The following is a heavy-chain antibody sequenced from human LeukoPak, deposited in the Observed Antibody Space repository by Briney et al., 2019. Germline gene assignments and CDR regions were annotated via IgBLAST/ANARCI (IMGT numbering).Heavy chain of an antibody. V-gene: IGHV3-21*01. CDR2: ISSSGTYI. CDR1: GFTFSTYT. Sequence: GSLRLSCAASGFTFSTYTMNWVRQASGKGLEWVSFISSSGTYIFYADSVKGRFTISRDNAKNSLYLQMSSLRSEDTAIYYCARDNVAWNDVHWFDPWGQGTLVTVSS. CDR3: ARDNVAWNDVHWFDP. J-gene: IGHJ5*02. D-gene: IGHD1-1*01.